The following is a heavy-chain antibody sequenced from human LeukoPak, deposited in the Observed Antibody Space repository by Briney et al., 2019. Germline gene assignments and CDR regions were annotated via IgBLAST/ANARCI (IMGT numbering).Heavy chain of an antibody. CDR2: IKQDGSEK. CDR3: AGDRGTIFGVDPYFDY. V-gene: IGHV3-7*01. J-gene: IGHJ4*02. Sequence: PGGSLRLSCAASGLTFSSYWMSWVRQAPGKGLEWVANIKQDGSEKYYVDSVKGRFTISRDNAKNSLYLQMNSLRAEDTAVYYCAGDRGTIFGVDPYFDYWGQGTLVTVSS. CDR1: GLTFSSYW. D-gene: IGHD3-3*01.